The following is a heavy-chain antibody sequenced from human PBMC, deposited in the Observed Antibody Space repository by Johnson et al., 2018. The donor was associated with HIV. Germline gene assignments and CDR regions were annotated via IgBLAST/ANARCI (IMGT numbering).Heavy chain of an antibody. Sequence: VQLVESGGGLVQPGRSLRHSCAASGFTFDDYAMHWVRQAPGKGLEWVSGISWNSGSIGYADSVKGRFTISRDNAKSSLYLQMNSLRVEDTAVYCCARVRIIYSSSSHAFDIWGQGTMVTVSS. J-gene: IGHJ3*02. CDR3: ARVRIIYSSSSHAFDI. V-gene: IGHV3-9*01. CDR1: GFTFDDYA. D-gene: IGHD6-6*01. CDR2: ISWNSGSI.